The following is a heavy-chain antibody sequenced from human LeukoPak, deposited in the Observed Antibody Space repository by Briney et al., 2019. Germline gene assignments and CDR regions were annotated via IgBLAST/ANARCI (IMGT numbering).Heavy chain of an antibody. V-gene: IGHV3-23*01. CDR3: AKLGGDHKYYYYYMDV. CDR2: ISGSGGST. Sequence: GGSLRLSCAASGFTFSSYAMSWVRQAPGKGLDWVSPISGSGGSTYYADSVKGRFTISTDNSKNTLYLQMNSLRAEDTAVYYCAKLGGDHKYYYYYMDVWGKGTTVTVSS. J-gene: IGHJ6*03. CDR1: GFTFSSYA. D-gene: IGHD2-21*02.